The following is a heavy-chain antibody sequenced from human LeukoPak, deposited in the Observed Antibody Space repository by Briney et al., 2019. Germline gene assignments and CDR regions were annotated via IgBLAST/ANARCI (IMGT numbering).Heavy chain of an antibody. Sequence: NPSETLSLTCTVSGGSISSYYWSWIRQPAGKGLEWIGRIYTSGSTNYNPSLKSRVTMSVDTSKNQLSLKLSSVTAADTAVYYCARELRTGTSYNWFDPWGQGTLVTVSS. CDR2: IYTSGST. CDR1: GGSISSYY. D-gene: IGHD1-1*01. V-gene: IGHV4-4*07. J-gene: IGHJ5*02. CDR3: ARELRTGTSYNWFDP.